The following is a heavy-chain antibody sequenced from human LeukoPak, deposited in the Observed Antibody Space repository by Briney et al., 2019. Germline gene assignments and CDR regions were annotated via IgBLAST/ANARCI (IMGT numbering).Heavy chain of an antibody. CDR3: ARERRLGLIGDV. CDR2: IYTSGST. D-gene: IGHD3-16*01. CDR1: GGSISSGSYY. Sequence: PSETLSLTCTVSGGSISSGSYYWSWIRQPAGKGLEWIGRIYTSGSTNYNPSLKSRVTISVDTSKNQFSLKLSSVTAADTAVYYCARERRLGLIGDVWGKGTTVTISS. V-gene: IGHV4-61*02. J-gene: IGHJ6*04.